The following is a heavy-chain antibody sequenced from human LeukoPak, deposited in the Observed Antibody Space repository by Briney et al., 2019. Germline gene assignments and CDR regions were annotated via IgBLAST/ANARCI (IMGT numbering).Heavy chain of an antibody. CDR3: ARGRPHGNDY. V-gene: IGHV3-74*01. Sequence: GGSLRLYCAASGFTFSSYWMNWVRQAPGKGLVWVSRIASDGSSTTYADSVKGRFSISRDNAKNTLYLQMNSLRVEDTAVYYCARGRPHGNDYWGQGTLVTVSS. CDR2: IASDGSST. J-gene: IGHJ4*02. D-gene: IGHD4-23*01. CDR1: GFTFSSYW.